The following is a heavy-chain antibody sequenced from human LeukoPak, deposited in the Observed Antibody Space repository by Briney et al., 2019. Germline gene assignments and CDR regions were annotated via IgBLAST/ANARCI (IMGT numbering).Heavy chain of an antibody. J-gene: IGHJ4*02. V-gene: IGHV3-21*01. CDR1: GFTFSSYS. CDR2: ISSSSSYI. D-gene: IGHD3-10*02. CDR3: ARGSMFPYYFDY. Sequence: GGSLRLSCAASGFTFSSYSMNWVRQAPGKGLEWVSFISSSSSYIYYADSVKGRFTISRDNAKNSLYLQMNSLRAEDTAVYYCARGSMFPYYFDYWGQGTLVTVSS.